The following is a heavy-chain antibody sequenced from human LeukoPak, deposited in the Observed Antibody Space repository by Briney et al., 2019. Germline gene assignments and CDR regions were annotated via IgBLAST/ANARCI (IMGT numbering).Heavy chain of an antibody. V-gene: IGHV4-39*07. J-gene: IGHJ4*02. CDR2: IYYSGST. CDR3: ARYSQGYSYGFDY. D-gene: IGHD5-18*01. Sequence: PSETPSLTCTVSGGSISSSSYYWGWIRQPPGKGLEWIGSIYYSGSTYYNPSLKSRVTISVDTSKNQFSLKLSFVTAADTAVYYCARYSQGYSYGFDYWGQGTLVTVSS. CDR1: GGSISSSSYY.